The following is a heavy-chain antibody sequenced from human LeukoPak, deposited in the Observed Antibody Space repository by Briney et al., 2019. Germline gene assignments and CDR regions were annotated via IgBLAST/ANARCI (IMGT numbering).Heavy chain of an antibody. CDR1: GGPISSSNW. CDR3: ARRSYGGLYYFDY. D-gene: IGHD4-23*01. J-gene: IGHJ4*02. CDR2: IYHSGST. Sequence: SGTLSLTCAVSGGPISSSNWWSWVHQPPGKGLEWIGEIYHSGSTNYNPSLKSRVTISVDKSKNQFSLKLSSATAADTAVYYCARRSYGGLYYFDYWGQGTLVTVSS. V-gene: IGHV4-4*02.